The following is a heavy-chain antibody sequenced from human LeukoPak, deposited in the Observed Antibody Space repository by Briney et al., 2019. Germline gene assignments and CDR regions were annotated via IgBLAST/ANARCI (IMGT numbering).Heavy chain of an antibody. CDR1: GYTFSSYG. CDR3: AKVDRRSDLPYYFDY. Sequence: GGSLRLSCAASGYTFSSYGMSWVRQAPGKGLEWVSGISASGGSTHYADSVKGRFTISRDNSRNTLFLQMNSLRAEDTAVYYCAKVDRRSDLPYYFDYWGQGTLVTVSS. J-gene: IGHJ4*02. V-gene: IGHV3-23*01. CDR2: ISASGGST.